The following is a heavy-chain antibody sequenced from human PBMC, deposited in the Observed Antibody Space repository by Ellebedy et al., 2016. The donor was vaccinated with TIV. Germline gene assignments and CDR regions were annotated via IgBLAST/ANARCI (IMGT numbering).Heavy chain of an antibody. CDR3: ARGLTDGIFWDY. CDR1: GGSISSSSYY. CDR2: IYYSGST. V-gene: IGHV4-39*01. Sequence: SDTLSLTXTVSGGSISSSSYYWGWIRQPPGKGLEWIGSIYYSGSTYYNPSLKSRVTISVDTSKNQFSLKLSSVTAADTAVYYCARGLTDGIFWDYWGQGTLVTVSS. J-gene: IGHJ4*02. D-gene: IGHD3-3*01.